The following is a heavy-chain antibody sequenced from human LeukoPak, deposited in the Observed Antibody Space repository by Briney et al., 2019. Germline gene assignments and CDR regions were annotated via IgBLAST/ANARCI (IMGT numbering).Heavy chain of an antibody. V-gene: IGHV3-66*01. Sequence: GGSLRLSCAASGFTVSSNYMSWVRQAPGKGLEWVSVIYSGGSTYYADSVKGRFTISRDNSKNTLYLQMNSLRAEDTAVYYCARDRGYSYGYVYYYYYAMDVWGQGTTVTVSS. CDR1: GFTVSSNY. CDR3: ARDRGYSYGYVYYYYYAMDV. CDR2: IYSGGST. D-gene: IGHD5-18*01. J-gene: IGHJ6*02.